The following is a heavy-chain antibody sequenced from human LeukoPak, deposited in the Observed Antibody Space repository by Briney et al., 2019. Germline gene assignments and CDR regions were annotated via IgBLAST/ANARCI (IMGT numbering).Heavy chain of an antibody. Sequence: GMSLRLSCAASGFTFTTYGMHWVRQAPGKGLEWVSVIYSGGSTYYADSVKGRFTISRDNSKNTLYLQMNSLRAEDTAVYYCARVGYMVRGVRVGYWGQGTLVTVSS. CDR3: ARVGYMVRGVRVGY. V-gene: IGHV3-53*01. CDR1: GFTFTTYG. D-gene: IGHD3-10*01. CDR2: IYSGGST. J-gene: IGHJ4*02.